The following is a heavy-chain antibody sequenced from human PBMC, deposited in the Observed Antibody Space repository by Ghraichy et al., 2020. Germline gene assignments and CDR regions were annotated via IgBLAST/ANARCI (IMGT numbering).Heavy chain of an antibody. D-gene: IGHD6-6*01. J-gene: IGHJ4*02. CDR2: IKQDGSEK. V-gene: IGHV3-7*01. Sequence: GGSLRLSCAASGFTFSSYWMSWVRQAPGKGLEWVANIKQDGSEKYYVDSVKGRFTISRDNAKNSLYLQMNSLRAEDTAVYYCAREPSIAARPFDYWGQGTLVTVSS. CDR3: AREPSIAARPFDY. CDR1: GFTFSSYW.